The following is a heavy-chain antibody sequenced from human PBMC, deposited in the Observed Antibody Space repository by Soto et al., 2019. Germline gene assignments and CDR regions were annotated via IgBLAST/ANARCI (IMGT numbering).Heavy chain of an antibody. V-gene: IGHV1-69*06. CDR2: IIPIFGTA. CDR3: ARGDSASSSWSRWFDP. CDR1: GGTFSSYA. D-gene: IGHD6-13*01. Sequence: SSVKVSCKASGGTFSSYAISWVRQAPGQGLEWMGGIIPIFGTANYAQKFQGRVTITADKSTSTAYMELSSLRSEDTAVYYCARGDSASSSWSRWFDPWGQGTLVTVSS. J-gene: IGHJ5*02.